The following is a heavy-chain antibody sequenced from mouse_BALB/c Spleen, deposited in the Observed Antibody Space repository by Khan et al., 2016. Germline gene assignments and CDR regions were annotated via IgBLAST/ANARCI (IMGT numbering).Heavy chain of an antibody. V-gene: IGHV9-3-1*01. D-gene: IGHD1-1*01. CDR3: ARYRYYYGSSRYFDV. J-gene: IGHJ1*01. CDR1: GYTFTNYG. CDR2: INTYSGES. Sequence: QIQLVQSGPELKKPGKTVKISCKASGYTFTNYGMNWVKQAPGKGLKWMGWINTYSGESTYADDLKGRFAFSLETSANTAYLQINNLKNEDTATXLCARYRYYYGSSRYFDVWGAGTTVTVSS.